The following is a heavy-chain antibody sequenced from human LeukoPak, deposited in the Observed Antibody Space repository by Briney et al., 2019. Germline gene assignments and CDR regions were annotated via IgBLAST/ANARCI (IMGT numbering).Heavy chain of an antibody. V-gene: IGHV3-7*01. Sequence: GGSLRLSCAASGFTFSTYWMSWVRQAPGKGLEWVANIKQDGSQKYYVDSVKGRFTISRDNAKNSLYLQMSSLRAEDTAVYYCALLGFDYFDYWGQGTLVTVSS. CDR2: IKQDGSQK. CDR3: ALLGFDYFDY. CDR1: GFTFSTYW. J-gene: IGHJ4*02.